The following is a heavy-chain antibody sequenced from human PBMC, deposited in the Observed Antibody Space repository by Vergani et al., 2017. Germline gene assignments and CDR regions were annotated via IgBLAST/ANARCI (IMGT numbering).Heavy chain of an antibody. CDR2: ISYDGSNK. V-gene: IGHV3-30*03. Sequence: QVQLVKSGGGVVQPGRSLRLSCAASGFTFSSYGMHWVRQAPGKGLEWVAVISYDGSNKYYADSVKGRFTISRDNSKNTLYLQMNSLRAEDTAVYYCARDFVDTSGAPAAGYWGQGTLVTVSS. CDR3: ARDFVDTSGAPAAGY. J-gene: IGHJ4*02. CDR1: GFTFSSYG. D-gene: IGHD5-18*01.